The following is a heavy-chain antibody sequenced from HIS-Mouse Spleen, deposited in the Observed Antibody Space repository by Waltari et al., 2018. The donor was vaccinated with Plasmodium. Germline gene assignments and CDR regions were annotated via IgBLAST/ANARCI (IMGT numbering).Heavy chain of an antibody. V-gene: IGHV3-21*01. D-gene: IGHD3-9*01. J-gene: IGHJ2*01. Sequence: EVQLVESGGGLVKPGGSLRLSCAASGFTFSSYSMNWVRQAPGKGVEWVSSISRSSYIYYADSAKGRFTISRDNAKNSLYLQMNSLRAEDTAVYYCAREDILTAYYNDYWYFDLWGRGTLVTVSS. CDR2: ISRSSYI. CDR3: AREDILTAYYNDYWYFDL. CDR1: GFTFSSYS.